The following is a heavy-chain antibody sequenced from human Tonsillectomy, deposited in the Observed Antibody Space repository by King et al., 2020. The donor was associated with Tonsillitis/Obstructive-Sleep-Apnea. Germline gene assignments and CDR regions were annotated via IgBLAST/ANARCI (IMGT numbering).Heavy chain of an antibody. CDR3: ATCGGDCYSFDY. CDR1: GGSFSGYY. D-gene: IGHD2-21*01. J-gene: IGHJ4*02. V-gene: IGHV4-34*01. Sequence: VQLQQWGAGLLKPSETLSLTCAVYGGSFSGYYWSWIRQPPGKGLEWIGEINHSGSTNYNPALKSRVTISVDTSKNPFSLKLTSVTAADTAVYYCATCGGDCYSFDYWGQGTLVTVSS. CDR2: INHSGST.